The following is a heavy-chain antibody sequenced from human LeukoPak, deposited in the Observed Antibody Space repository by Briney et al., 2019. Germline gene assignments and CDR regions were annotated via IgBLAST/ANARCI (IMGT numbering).Heavy chain of an antibody. Sequence: ASVKVSCKASGYTFTSYDINWVRQATGQGLEWMGWMNPNSGNTGYAQKFQGRVTMTRNTSISTAYMELSSLRSEDTAVHYCARVDRNYYYYYGMDVWGQGTTVTVSS. D-gene: IGHD3-9*01. CDR3: ARVDRNYYYYYGMDV. V-gene: IGHV1-8*01. J-gene: IGHJ6*02. CDR2: MNPNSGNT. CDR1: GYTFTSYD.